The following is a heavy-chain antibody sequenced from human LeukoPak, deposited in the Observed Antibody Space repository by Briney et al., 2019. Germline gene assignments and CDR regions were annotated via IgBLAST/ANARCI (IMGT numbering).Heavy chain of an antibody. V-gene: IGHV4-4*07. CDR1: GGSISSYY. CDR3: ARSSSSGWGFRFDP. CDR2: IYTSGST. D-gene: IGHD6-19*01. J-gene: IGHJ5*02. Sequence: SETLSLTCTVSGGSISSYYWSWIRQSPGKGLEWIGRIYTSGSTNYNPSLKSRVTISVDTSKNQFSLKLSSVTAADTAVYYCARSSSSGWGFRFDPWGQGTQVTVSS.